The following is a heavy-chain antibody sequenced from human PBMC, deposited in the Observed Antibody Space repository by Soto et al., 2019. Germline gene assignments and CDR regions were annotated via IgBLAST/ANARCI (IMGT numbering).Heavy chain of an antibody. D-gene: IGHD4-17*01. V-gene: IGHV3-30*18. CDR2: ISYDGNNK. J-gene: IGHJ4*02. CDR1: GFTFSSYG. Sequence: GGSLRLSCAASGFTFSSYGMHWVRQAPGKGLEWVAVISYDGNNKYYADSVKGRFTISRDNFKNTLYLQMDSLRAEDTAMYYCAKDHLETTVTTPSYWGQGTRVTVSS. CDR3: AKDHLETTVTTPSY.